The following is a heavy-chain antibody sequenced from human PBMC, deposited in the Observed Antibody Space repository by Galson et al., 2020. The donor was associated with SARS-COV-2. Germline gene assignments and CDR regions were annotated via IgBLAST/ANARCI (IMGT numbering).Heavy chain of an antibody. CDR3: ARDSRMQLWNYYYGMDV. Sequence: ETSETLSLTCTVSGASISSGAYDWGWIRQLPGKGLEWLEYISYSGSTYYNPSLKSRITISIDTSKNQFSLKLNSVTAADTAVYYCARDSRMQLWNYYYGMDVWGQGTTVTVSS. J-gene: IGHJ6*02. CDR1: GASISSGAYD. CDR2: ISYSGST. V-gene: IGHV4-31*03. D-gene: IGHD5-18*01.